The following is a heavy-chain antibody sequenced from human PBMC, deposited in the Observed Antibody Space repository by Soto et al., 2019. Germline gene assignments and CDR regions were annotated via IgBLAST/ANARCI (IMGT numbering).Heavy chain of an antibody. CDR3: ARRKLGYSSSWYESHFDY. CDR1: GGSISSYY. V-gene: IGHV4-59*01. Sequence: PSETLSLTCTVSGGSISSYYWSWIRQPPGKGLEWIGYIYYSGSTNYNPSLKSRVTISVDTSKNQFSLKLSSVTAADTAVYYCARRKLGYSSSWYESHFDYWGQGTLVTVSS. J-gene: IGHJ4*02. CDR2: IYYSGST. D-gene: IGHD6-13*01.